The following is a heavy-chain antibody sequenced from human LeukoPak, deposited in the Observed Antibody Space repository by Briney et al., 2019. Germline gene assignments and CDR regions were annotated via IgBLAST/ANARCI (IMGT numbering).Heavy chain of an antibody. Sequence: SETLSLTCTVSGGSISSYYWSWIRQPPGKGLEWIGYIYYSGSTNYNPSHKSRVTISVDTSKNQFSLKLSSVTAADTAVYYCAREIDAFDIWGQGTMVTVSS. V-gene: IGHV4-59*01. J-gene: IGHJ3*02. CDR1: GGSISSYY. CDR2: IYYSGST. CDR3: AREIDAFDI.